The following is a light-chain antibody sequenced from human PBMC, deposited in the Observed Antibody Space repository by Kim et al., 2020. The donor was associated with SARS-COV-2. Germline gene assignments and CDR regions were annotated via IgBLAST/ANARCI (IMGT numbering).Light chain of an antibody. CDR1: KLGDKY. V-gene: IGLV3-1*01. CDR2: QDT. Sequence: VAPGQTASITCSGDKLGDKYVCWYQQKPGQSPAPVIFQDTKRPSGIPERFSGSKSGNTATLTISGTQPTDEAYYYCQVWDSSTKGVFGGGTKVTVL. J-gene: IGLJ3*02. CDR3: QVWDSSTKGV.